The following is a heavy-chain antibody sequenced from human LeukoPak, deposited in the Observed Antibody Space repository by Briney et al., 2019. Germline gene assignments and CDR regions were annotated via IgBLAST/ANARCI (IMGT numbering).Heavy chain of an antibody. V-gene: IGHV4-34*01. D-gene: IGHD3-3*01. CDR2: INHSGST. J-gene: IGHJ4*02. Sequence: PETLSLTCAVYGGSFSGYYWSWIRQPPGKGLEWIGEINHSGSTNYNPSHKSRVTISVDTSKNQFSLKLSSVTAADTAVYYCARDRNYDFWSGYYSATPYYFDYWGQGTLVTVSS. CDR1: GGSFSGYY. CDR3: ARDRNYDFWSGYYSATPYYFDY.